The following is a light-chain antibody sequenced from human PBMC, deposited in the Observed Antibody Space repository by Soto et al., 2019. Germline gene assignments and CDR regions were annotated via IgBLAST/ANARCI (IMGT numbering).Light chain of an antibody. CDR3: QKYNSAPRT. CDR1: QGISNY. CDR2: AAS. V-gene: IGKV1-27*01. Sequence: DIQMTQSPSSLSASVGDRVTLTCRASQGISNYLAWYQQKPGKVPKLLIYAASTLLSGVPSRFSGSGSGTDFTLTNSSLQPEDVATYYCQKYNSAPRTFGQGTKVEIK. J-gene: IGKJ1*01.